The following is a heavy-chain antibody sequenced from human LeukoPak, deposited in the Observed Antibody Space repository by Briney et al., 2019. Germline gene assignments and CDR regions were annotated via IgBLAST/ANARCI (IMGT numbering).Heavy chain of an antibody. Sequence: SQTLSLTCAISGDSVSSNTAAWNWIRQSPSRGLEWLGRTYYRSKWYNDYAVSVKSRITINPDTSKNQFSLQLNSVTPEDTAVYYCARVPLVVATTDDVDTFWYFDLWGRDTLVTVSS. J-gene: IGHJ2*01. CDR2: TYYRSKWYN. CDR3: ARVPLVVATTDDVDTFWYFDL. V-gene: IGHV6-1*01. D-gene: IGHD5-12*01. CDR1: GDSVSSNTAA.